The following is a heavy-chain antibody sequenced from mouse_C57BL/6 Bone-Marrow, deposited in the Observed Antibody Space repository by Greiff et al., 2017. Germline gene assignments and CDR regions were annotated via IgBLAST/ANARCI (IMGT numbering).Heavy chain of an antibody. CDR2: SRNKANDYTT. J-gene: IGHJ1*03. CDR1: GFTFSDFY. CDR3: ARDAKRGYWYFDV. Sequence: EVKLMESGGGLVQSGRSLRLSCATSGFTFSDFYMEWVRQAPGKGLEWIAASRNKANDYTTEYSASVKGRFIVSRDTSQSILYLQMNALRAEDTAIYYCARDAKRGYWYFDVWGTGTTVTVSS. V-gene: IGHV7-1*01.